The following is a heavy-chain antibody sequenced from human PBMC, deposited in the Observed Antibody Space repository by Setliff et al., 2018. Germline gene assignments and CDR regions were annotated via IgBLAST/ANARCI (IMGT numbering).Heavy chain of an antibody. CDR1: GGSFSGYY. CDR3: AKTWIRGVRPAYFDH. CDR2: IKQDGSDK. D-gene: IGHD3-10*01. V-gene: IGHV3-7*01. Sequence: ETLSLTCAVYGGSFSGYYWSWVRQAPGKGLEWVANIKQDGSDKYYVDSVKGRFTISRDNAKNSLYLQMNSLRAEDTAVYYCAKTWIRGVRPAYFDHWGQGALVTVSS. J-gene: IGHJ4*02.